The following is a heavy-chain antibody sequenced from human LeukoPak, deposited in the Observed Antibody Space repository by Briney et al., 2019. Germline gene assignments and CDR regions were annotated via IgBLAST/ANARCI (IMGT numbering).Heavy chain of an antibody. J-gene: IGHJ6*02. D-gene: IGHD1-26*01. CDR2: INWNSGSI. Sequence: PGRSLRLSCAASGFIFDDYAMHWVRQAPGKGLEWVSSINWNSGSIGYADSVKGRFTISRDNAENSLYLQMSGLRAEDTALYYCAKDIGSTYYYGMDVWGRGTTVTVSS. CDR3: AKDIGSTYYYGMDV. V-gene: IGHV3-9*01. CDR1: GFIFDDYA.